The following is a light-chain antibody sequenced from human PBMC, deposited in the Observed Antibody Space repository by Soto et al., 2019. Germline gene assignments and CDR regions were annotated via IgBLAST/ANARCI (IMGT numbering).Light chain of an antibody. CDR1: QSISSW. Sequence: DIQMTQSPSTLSASVGDRVIITCRASQSISSWLAWYQQKPGKDPKLLIYKGSTLESGVPSRFSGSGSGTEFTLTISSLQHDDFATYYCQHYNTYSTFGEGTKVDIK. CDR3: QHYNTYST. V-gene: IGKV1-5*03. J-gene: IGKJ1*01. CDR2: KGS.